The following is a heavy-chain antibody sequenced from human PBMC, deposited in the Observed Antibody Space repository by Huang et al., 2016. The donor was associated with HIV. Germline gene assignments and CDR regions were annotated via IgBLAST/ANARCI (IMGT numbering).Heavy chain of an antibody. J-gene: IGHJ5*02. D-gene: IGHD3-10*01. Sequence: EVQLVETGGGLIQPGGSLRLSCAASGFTVSRNYMSWVRQAPGKGWGWVSVIYSGGSTYDADAVKGRFTISRDNSKNTLYLQMNSLRAEDTAVYYCARGMVRGVTLNWFDPWGQGTLVTVSS. CDR1: GFTVSRNY. CDR3: ARGMVRGVTLNWFDP. CDR2: IYSGGST. V-gene: IGHV3-53*02.